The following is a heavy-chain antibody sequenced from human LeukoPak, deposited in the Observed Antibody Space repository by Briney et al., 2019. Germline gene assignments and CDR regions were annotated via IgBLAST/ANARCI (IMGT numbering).Heavy chain of an antibody. CDR1: GGSISSYS. J-gene: IGHJ4*02. D-gene: IGHD1-1*01. V-gene: IGHV4-59*08. Sequence: SETLFLTCTVSGGSISSYSWSWIRQPPGKGLEWIGYIDYNGGTNYNPSLKSRVTISVDTSKNQFSLKLSSVTAADTAVYYCARHQLNFDYWGQGILVTVSS. CDR2: IDYNGGT. CDR3: ARHQLNFDY.